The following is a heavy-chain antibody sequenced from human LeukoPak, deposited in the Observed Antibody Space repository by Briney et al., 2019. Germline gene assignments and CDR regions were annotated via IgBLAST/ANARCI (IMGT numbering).Heavy chain of an antibody. V-gene: IGHV4-39*02. CDR1: GASISRNTYY. J-gene: IGHJ3*02. Sequence: PSETLSLTCSVSGASISRNTYYWGWIRQSPGKGLEWIGTFYYTGSTYYNPSLKSRITISVDTSKNHFSLKLSSVTAADTAVYYCARANYYDSSGYYYNAFDIWGQGTMDTVSS. CDR3: ARANYYDSSGYYYNAFDI. D-gene: IGHD3-22*01. CDR2: FYYTGST.